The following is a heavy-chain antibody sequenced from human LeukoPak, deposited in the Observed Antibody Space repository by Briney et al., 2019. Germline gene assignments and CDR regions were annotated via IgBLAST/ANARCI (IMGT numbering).Heavy chain of an antibody. CDR1: GYTFTSYA. CDR3: ARDQRSTSIPSYYDMDV. J-gene: IGHJ6*02. D-gene: IGHD2-2*01. Sequence: ASVKVSCKASGYTFTSYAMNWVRQAPGQGLEWMGWINTNTGNPTYAQGFTGRFVFSLDTSVSTAYLQISSLKAEDTAVYYCARDQRSTSIPSYYDMDVWGQGTTVTVSS. CDR2: INTNTGNP. V-gene: IGHV7-4-1*02.